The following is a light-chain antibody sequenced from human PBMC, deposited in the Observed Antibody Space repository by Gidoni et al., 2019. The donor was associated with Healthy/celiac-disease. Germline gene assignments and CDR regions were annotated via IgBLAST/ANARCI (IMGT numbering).Light chain of an antibody. CDR1: SSDVGGYNY. CDR2: DVS. Sequence: QSALTQPASVSGSPGQSITISCPGTSSDVGGYNYVSWYQQHPGKAPKLMIYDVSNRPSGVSNRCSGSKSGNTASLTISGLQAEDEADYYCSSYTSSSTPYVFGTGTKVTVL. J-gene: IGLJ1*01. CDR3: SSYTSSSTPYV. V-gene: IGLV2-14*03.